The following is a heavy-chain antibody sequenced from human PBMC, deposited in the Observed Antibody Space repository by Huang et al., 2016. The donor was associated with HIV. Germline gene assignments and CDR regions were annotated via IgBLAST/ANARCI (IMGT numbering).Heavy chain of an antibody. J-gene: IGHJ4*02. CDR3: ARSSMGATTGFDY. CDR1: GGSISSGGYY. D-gene: IGHD5-12*01. CDR2: IDYSGST. V-gene: IGHV4-30-4*08. Sequence: QVQLQESGPGLVKPSQALSLTCTVSGGSISSGGYYWSWIRQPPGKGLEWIGYIDYSGSTYYNPSLKSRVTISVDTSKNQFSLKLSSVTAADTAVYYCARSSMGATTGFDYWGQGTLVTVSS.